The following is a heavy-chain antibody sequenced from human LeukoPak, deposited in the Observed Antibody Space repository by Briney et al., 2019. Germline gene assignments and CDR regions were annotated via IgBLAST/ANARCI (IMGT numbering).Heavy chain of an antibody. J-gene: IGHJ4*02. CDR2: IIPIFGTA. CDR1: GGTFNSYA. Sequence: SVKVSCKASGGTFNSYAISWVRQAPGQGLEWMGGIIPIFGTANYAQKFQSRVTITADESTSTAYMELSRLRSEDTAVYYCAREYCGGDCYDYYFDYWGQGTLDTVSS. CDR3: AREYCGGDCYDYYFDY. D-gene: IGHD2-21*02. V-gene: IGHV1-69*13.